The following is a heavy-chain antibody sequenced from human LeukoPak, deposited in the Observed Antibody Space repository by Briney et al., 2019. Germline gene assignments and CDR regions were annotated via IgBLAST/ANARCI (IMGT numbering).Heavy chain of an antibody. J-gene: IGHJ5*02. CDR2: MNPNSGNT. Sequence: GASVKVSCNASGYTFISYDINWGRHAPGQGLEWMGWMNPNSGNTGYAQKLQGRVTMTRNTSISTAYMELSSLRSEDTAVYYCARGQGSEFSNWFDPWGQGTLVTVSS. D-gene: IGHD3-10*01. CDR1: GYTFISYD. CDR3: ARGQGSEFSNWFDP. V-gene: IGHV1-8*01.